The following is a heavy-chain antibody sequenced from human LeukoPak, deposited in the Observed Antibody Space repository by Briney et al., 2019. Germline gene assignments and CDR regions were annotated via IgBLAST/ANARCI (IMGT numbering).Heavy chain of an antibody. CDR2: TYYRSKWYY. CDR3: ARGFALDF. Sequence: SQTLSLTCDISGDTVSSNSAAWNWIWQSPSRGLEWLGRTYYRSKWYYDYAVSGKSRITISPDTSKNQFSLQLNSVTADDTAVYYCARGFALDFWGQGTMVTVSS. V-gene: IGHV6-1*01. CDR1: GDTVSSNSAA. J-gene: IGHJ3*01.